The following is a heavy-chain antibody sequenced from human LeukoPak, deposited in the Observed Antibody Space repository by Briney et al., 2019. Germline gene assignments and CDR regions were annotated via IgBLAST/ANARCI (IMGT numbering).Heavy chain of an antibody. Sequence: GESLRLSCAASGFTFSSYAMSWVRQAPGKGLEWVSAISGSGGSTYYADSVKGRFTISRDNSKNTLYLQMNSLRAEDTAVYYCAKGRYSSGWYVHPFDYWGQGTLVTVSS. J-gene: IGHJ4*02. CDR3: AKGRYSSGWYVHPFDY. CDR1: GFTFSSYA. V-gene: IGHV3-23*01. CDR2: ISGSGGST. D-gene: IGHD6-19*01.